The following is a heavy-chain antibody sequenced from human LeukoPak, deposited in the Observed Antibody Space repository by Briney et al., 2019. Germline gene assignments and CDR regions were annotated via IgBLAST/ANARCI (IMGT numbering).Heavy chain of an antibody. CDR3: ARDRRYSGYDEGYFDY. Sequence: GGSLRLSCAASGFTFSSYAMHWVRQAPGKGLEWVAVISYDGSNKYYADSVKGRFTISRDNSKNTLYLQMNSLRAEDTAVYYCARDRRYSGYDEGYFDYWDQGTLVTVSS. V-gene: IGHV3-30-3*01. D-gene: IGHD5-12*01. CDR2: ISYDGSNK. J-gene: IGHJ4*02. CDR1: GFTFSSYA.